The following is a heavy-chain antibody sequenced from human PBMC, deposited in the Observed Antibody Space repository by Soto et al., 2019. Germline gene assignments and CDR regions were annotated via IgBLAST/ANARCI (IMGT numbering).Heavy chain of an antibody. D-gene: IGHD3-3*01. J-gene: IGHJ4*02. V-gene: IGHV6-1*01. Sequence: SQTLSLTCAISGDSVSSNSAAWNWIRQSPSRGLEFLGRTYYRSKWFYDYAVSVKSRITINPDTSKNQFSLRLNSVTPEDTAMYYCVRSGSGDLDYWGQGTLVTVSS. CDR2: TYYRSKWFY. CDR1: GDSVSSNSAA. CDR3: VRSGSGDLDY.